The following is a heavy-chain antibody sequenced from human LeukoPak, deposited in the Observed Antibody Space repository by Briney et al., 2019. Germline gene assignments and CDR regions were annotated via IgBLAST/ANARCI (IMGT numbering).Heavy chain of an antibody. CDR2: INHSGST. CDR3: ARGGYCSSTSCYNLLDFDY. V-gene: IGHV4-34*01. CDR1: GGSFSGYY. Sequence: SETLSLTCAVYGGSFSGYYWSWIRQPPGKGLEWIGEINHSGSTNYNPSLKSRVTISVDTSKNRFSLKLSSVTAADTAVYYCARGGYCSSTSCYNLLDFDYWGQGTLVTVSS. J-gene: IGHJ4*02. D-gene: IGHD2-2*02.